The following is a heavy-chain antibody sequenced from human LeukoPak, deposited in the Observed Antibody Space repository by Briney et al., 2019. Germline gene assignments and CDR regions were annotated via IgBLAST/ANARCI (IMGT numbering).Heavy chain of an antibody. CDR1: GGSFSGYY. V-gene: IGHV4-34*01. Sequence: SETLSLTCAVYGGSFSGYYWNWIRQPPGMGLEWIGEINHSGSTNYNPSLKSRVTISIDTSKNQFSLRLTSVTAADTAVYYCARGRTPPWGQRTLVTVSS. CDR3: ARGRTPP. D-gene: IGHD2-2*01. J-gene: IGHJ5*02. CDR2: INHSGST.